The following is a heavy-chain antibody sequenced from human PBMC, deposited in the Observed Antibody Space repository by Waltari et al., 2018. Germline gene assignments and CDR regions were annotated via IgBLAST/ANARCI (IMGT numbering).Heavy chain of an antibody. CDR2: IDYSGST. J-gene: IGHJ4*02. V-gene: IGHV4-39*07. Sequence: QLQLQESGPGLVKPSETLSLTCTVSGGSISSSSYYWGWLRPPPGKGLEWIGSIDYSGSTYYNPSLKSRVTISVDTSKNQFSLKLSSVTAADTAVYYCAGTGIVGATGYFDYWGQGTLVTVSS. CDR3: AGTGIVGATGYFDY. D-gene: IGHD1-26*01. CDR1: GGSISSSSYY.